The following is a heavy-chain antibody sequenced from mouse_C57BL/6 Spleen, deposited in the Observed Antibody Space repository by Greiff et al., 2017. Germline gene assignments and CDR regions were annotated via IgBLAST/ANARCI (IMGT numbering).Heavy chain of an antibody. CDR1: GSTFPSYW. V-gene: IGHV1-53*01. CDR3: ARDYYGSSYGFAY. Sequence: VQLQQPGTELVKPGASVKLSCKASGSTFPSYWMHWVKQRPGQGLEWIGNINPSNGGTNSTEKFTSKATLTVDKSSSTAYMQLSSLTSEDSAVYYCARDYYGSSYGFAYWGQGTLVTVSA. J-gene: IGHJ3*01. D-gene: IGHD1-1*01. CDR2: INPSNGGT.